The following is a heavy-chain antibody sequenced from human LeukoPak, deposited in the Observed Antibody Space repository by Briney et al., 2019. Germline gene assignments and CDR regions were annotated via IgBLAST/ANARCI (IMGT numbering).Heavy chain of an antibody. V-gene: IGHV3-23*01. D-gene: IGHD2-15*01. J-gene: IGHJ4*02. Sequence: GGSLRLSCAASGFIFSSNAMSWVRQAPGKGLEWVSVISGSGGSTYYADSVKGRFTISRDNSKNTLYLQMSTLRADDTAVYYCAKVWGFSGGSCYYIDYWGQGTLVTVSS. CDR1: GFIFSSNA. CDR2: ISGSGGST. CDR3: AKVWGFSGGSCYYIDY.